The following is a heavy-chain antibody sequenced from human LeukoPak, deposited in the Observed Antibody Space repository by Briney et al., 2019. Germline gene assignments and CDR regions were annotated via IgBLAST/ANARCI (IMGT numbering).Heavy chain of an antibody. CDR2: IKSKANGETR. D-gene: IGHD6-13*01. V-gene: IGHV3-15*05. CDR1: GFTLSNAW. CDR3: ARGDMGSSWYLYYYYYYMDV. J-gene: IGHJ6*03. Sequence: GGSLRLSCAASGFTLSNAWMNWVRQAPGKGLEWVGLIKSKANGETRDYAAPVKGRFTISRDNAKNTLYLQMNSLRAEDTAVYYCARGDMGSSWYLYYYYYYMDVWGKGTTVTVSS.